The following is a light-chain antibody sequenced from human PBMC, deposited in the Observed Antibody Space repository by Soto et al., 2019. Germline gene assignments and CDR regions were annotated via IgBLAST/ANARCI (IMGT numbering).Light chain of an antibody. CDR2: AVS. V-gene: IGKV3-15*01. Sequence: EILMRQSPVTLSVSPGERATLSCRASQSVSSNVAWYQQKPGQAPRLLIYAVSTRATGIPARFSGSGSGTEFTLTINSLQSEDFAVYYCQQYNNWPPMWTFGQGTKVDIK. CDR3: QQYNNWPPMWT. CDR1: QSVSSN. J-gene: IGKJ1*01.